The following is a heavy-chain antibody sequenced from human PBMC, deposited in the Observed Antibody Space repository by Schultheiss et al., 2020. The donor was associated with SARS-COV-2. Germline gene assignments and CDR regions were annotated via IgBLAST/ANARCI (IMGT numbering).Heavy chain of an antibody. D-gene: IGHD5-24*01. CDR1: GGSISSGSYY. Sequence: SETLSLTCTVSGGSISSGSYYWSWIRQPAGKGLEWIGYIYYSGSTNYNPSLKSRVTISVDTSKNQFSLKLSSVTAADTAVYYCASRRWPQLPFDYWGQGTLVTVSS. V-gene: IGHV4-61*10. CDR2: IYYSGST. CDR3: ASRRWPQLPFDY. J-gene: IGHJ4*02.